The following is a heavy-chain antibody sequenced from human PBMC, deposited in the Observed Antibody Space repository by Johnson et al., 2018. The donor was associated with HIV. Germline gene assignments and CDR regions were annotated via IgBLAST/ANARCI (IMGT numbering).Heavy chain of an antibody. D-gene: IGHD3-22*01. V-gene: IGHV3-33*01. J-gene: IGHJ3*01. Sequence: QVQLVESGGGVVQPGRSLRLSCAASGFTFSSYGMHWVRQAPGKGLEWVAVIWYDGSNKYYADSVKGRFTIFRDNSENTLYRQMNRLRAEDTAVYYCARAYYDSRGYYPHAFHVWGQGTVVTVSS. CDR2: IWYDGSNK. CDR1: GFTFSSYG. CDR3: ARAYYDSRGYYPHAFHV.